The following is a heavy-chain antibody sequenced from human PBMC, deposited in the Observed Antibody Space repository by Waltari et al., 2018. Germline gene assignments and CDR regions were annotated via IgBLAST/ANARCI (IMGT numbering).Heavy chain of an antibody. CDR2: IITIFGTE. D-gene: IGHD6-19*01. CDR3: ARQGWVPYNWFDP. CDR1: GGTFSSYA. J-gene: IGHJ5*02. V-gene: IGHV1-69*14. Sequence: QVQLVQSGAEVKKPGSSVKVSCKASGGTFSSYAISWVRQAPGQGLEWMGGIITIFGTENYEQNFQGRVTITADKSTSTAYMELSSLRAEDTAVYYCARQGWVPYNWFDPWGQGTLVTVSS.